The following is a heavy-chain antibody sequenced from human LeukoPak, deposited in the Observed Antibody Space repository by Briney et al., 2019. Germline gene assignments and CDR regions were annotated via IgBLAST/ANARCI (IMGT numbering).Heavy chain of an antibody. D-gene: IGHD3-10*01. CDR2: LYHSGSN. CDR1: GYSISSGYY. Sequence: SETLSLTCTVSGYSISSGYYWGWIRQPPGKGLEWIGSLYHSGSNYYNPSLKSRVTISVDTSKNQFSLKLISVTAADTAVYYCATYYYGSGSYYNDWYFDLWGRGTLVTVSS. J-gene: IGHJ2*01. V-gene: IGHV4-38-2*02. CDR3: ATYYYGSGSYYNDWYFDL.